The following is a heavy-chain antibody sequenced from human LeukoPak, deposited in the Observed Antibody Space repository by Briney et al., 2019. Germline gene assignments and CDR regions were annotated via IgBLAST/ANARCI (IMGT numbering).Heavy chain of an antibody. J-gene: IGHJ3*02. CDR1: GGSFSGYY. CDR3: ARLPPVRDAFDI. Sequence: ETLSLTCAVYGGSFSGYYWSWIRQPPGKGLEWIGEINHSGSTNYNPSLKSRVTISVDTSKIQFSLKLSSVTAADTAVYYCARLPPVRDAFDIWGQGTMVTVSS. D-gene: IGHD3-10*01. V-gene: IGHV4-34*01. CDR2: INHSGST.